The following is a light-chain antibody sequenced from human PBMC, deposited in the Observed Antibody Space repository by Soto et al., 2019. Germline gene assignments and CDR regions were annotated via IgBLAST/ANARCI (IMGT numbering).Light chain of an antibody. CDR2: GAS. V-gene: IGKV1-39*01. J-gene: IGKJ1*01. CDR3: QQSYSTPWT. Sequence: DIQMTQSPSSLSASVGDRVTISCRASQTISRDLTWYQQKPGKAPNLLIFGASTLQPGVPPRFSGSGYGTDFTLIISNLQPEDFATYFCQQSYSTPWTFGQGTKVEIK. CDR1: QTISRD.